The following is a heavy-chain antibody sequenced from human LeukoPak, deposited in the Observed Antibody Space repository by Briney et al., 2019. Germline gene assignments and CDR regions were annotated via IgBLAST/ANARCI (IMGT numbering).Heavy chain of an antibody. CDR3: AGGGYCSSASCFAPLFDW. CDR1: GGSISSYY. J-gene: IGHJ4*02. CDR2: IYNSGTT. Sequence: SETLSLTCTVSGGSISSYYWSWIRQPPGKGLEWIGYIYNSGTTNYNPSLKSRVAISLYTSKNQFSLRPRSVTAGDTALYFLAGGGYCSSASCFAPLFDWWGRGSLVTVSS. V-gene: IGHV4-59*01. D-gene: IGHD2-2*01.